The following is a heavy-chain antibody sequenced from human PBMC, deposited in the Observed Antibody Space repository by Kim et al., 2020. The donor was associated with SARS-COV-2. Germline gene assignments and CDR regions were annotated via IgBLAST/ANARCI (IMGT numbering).Heavy chain of an antibody. CDR2: IYSGGST. CDR3: ARAYYDYVWGTRNFDI. V-gene: IGHV3-53*04. D-gene: IGHD3-16*01. J-gene: IGHJ3*02. CDR1: GFTVSSNY. Sequence: GGSLRLSCAASGFTVSSNYMSWVRQAPGKGLEWVSVIYSGGSTYYADSVKGRFTISRHNSKNTLYLQMNSLRAEDTAVYYCARAYYDYVWGTRNFDIWGQGTMVTVSS.